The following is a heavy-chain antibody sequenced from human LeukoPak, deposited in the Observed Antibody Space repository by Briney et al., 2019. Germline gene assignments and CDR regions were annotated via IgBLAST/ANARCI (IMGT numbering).Heavy chain of an antibody. D-gene: IGHD4-17*01. Sequence: GGSLRLSCAASGFTFSYYWMSWVRQAPGKGLEWVANMKQDGSEKYYVDSVKGRFTISRDNSKNSLYLQVNSPRAEDTAVYYCARAVSDYGDYAFCDCWGQGTLVTVSS. CDR2: MKQDGSEK. CDR1: GFTFSYYW. CDR3: ARAVSDYGDYAFCDC. J-gene: IGHJ4*02. V-gene: IGHV3-7*01.